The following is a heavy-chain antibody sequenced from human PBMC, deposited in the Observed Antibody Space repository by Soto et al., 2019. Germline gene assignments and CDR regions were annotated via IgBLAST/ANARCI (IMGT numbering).Heavy chain of an antibody. Sequence: SETLSLTCAVSGGSISSGGYSWSWIRQPPGKGLEWIGYIYHSGSTNHNPSLKSRVTILLDNSKNQFSLSLSLVTAADTATYYCARSFGWYAVDSWGQGILVTVSS. J-gene: IGHJ4*02. D-gene: IGHD6-19*01. V-gene: IGHV4-30-2*01. CDR3: ARSFGWYAVDS. CDR1: GGSISSGGYS. CDR2: IYHSGST.